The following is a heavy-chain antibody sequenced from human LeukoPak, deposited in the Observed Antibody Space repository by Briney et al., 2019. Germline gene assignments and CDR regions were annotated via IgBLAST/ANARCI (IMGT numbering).Heavy chain of an antibody. CDR3: ARYQGSRPNLPYHC. CDR1: GGSFSSYY. V-gene: IGHV4-34*01. Sequence: PSESLSLTCAVYGGSFSSYYWNWIRQPPGKGLEWIGEINHSGSTYYNPSLKSRVTISVDTSKNQFSLKLSSVNAEDTAVYYCARYQGSRPNLPYHCWGRGTLVTVSS. CDR2: INHSGST. J-gene: IGHJ4*02. D-gene: IGHD4/OR15-4a*01.